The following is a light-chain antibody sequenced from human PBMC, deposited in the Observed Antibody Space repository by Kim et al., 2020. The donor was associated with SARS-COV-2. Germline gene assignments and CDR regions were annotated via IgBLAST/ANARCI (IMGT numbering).Light chain of an antibody. Sequence: VALGQKVRITCQGDSLRSYYATWYQQKPGQAPILVIHGKNNRPSGIPDRFSGSSSGNTASLTITGTQAGDEADYYCNSRDSNDNVVFGGGTQLTVL. V-gene: IGLV3-19*01. CDR2: GKN. J-gene: IGLJ2*01. CDR1: SLRSYY. CDR3: NSRDSNDNVV.